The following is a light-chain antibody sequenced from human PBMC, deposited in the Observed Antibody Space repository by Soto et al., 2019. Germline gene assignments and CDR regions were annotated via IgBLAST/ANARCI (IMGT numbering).Light chain of an antibody. CDR1: SFNIEANYD. CDR2: ANS. Sequence: QPVLTQPPSVSGAPGQGVTISCTGSSFNIEANYDVHWYQHLPGTGPKLLIYANSFRPSGVPDRVSASKSGSSASLAITGLQAEDEADYYCQSYDARLSAYVFGTGTKLTVL. V-gene: IGLV1-40*01. CDR3: QSYDARLSAYV. J-gene: IGLJ1*01.